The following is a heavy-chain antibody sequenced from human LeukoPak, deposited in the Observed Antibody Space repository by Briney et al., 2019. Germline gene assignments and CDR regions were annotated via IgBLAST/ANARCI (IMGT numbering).Heavy chain of an antibody. CDR1: GFSFSSYE. CDR3: AKARRSACSSTSCYPFDY. CDR2: ISSSGSPI. D-gene: IGHD2-2*01. Sequence: PGGSLRLSCAASGFSFSSYEMNWVRQAPGKGLEWVSYISSSGSPIYYADSVKGRFTISRDNSKNTVYLQMNSLRAEDTAVYYCAKARRSACSSTSCYPFDYWGQGTLVTVSS. J-gene: IGHJ4*02. V-gene: IGHV3-48*03.